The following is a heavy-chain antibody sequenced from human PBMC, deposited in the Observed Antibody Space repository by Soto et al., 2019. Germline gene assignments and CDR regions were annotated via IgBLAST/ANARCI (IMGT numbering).Heavy chain of an antibody. CDR3: ARHDYSNYPYQDV. Sequence: GGSLRLSCAASGFTFSDYYMIWIRQAPGKGLEWVSYISSSSSYTNYADSVKGRFTISRDNAKNSLYLQMNSLRAEDTAVYYCARHDYSNYPYQDVWGQGTTVTVSS. CDR2: ISSSSSYT. D-gene: IGHD4-4*01. CDR1: GFTFSDYY. V-gene: IGHV3-11*06. J-gene: IGHJ6*02.